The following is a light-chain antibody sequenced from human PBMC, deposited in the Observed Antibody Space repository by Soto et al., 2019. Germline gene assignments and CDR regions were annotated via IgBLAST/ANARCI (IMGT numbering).Light chain of an antibody. V-gene: IGLV1-44*01. J-gene: IGLJ1*01. Sequence: QSALSQPRSACGTPGQRVTISCSGSSSNIGINTVNWYQHLPGTAPQLLIYGTDQRPSGVPDRFSASKSGTSASLAITGLPSEDADDYYCAAWDDSLNRYAFGSGTRSPS. CDR3: AAWDDSLNRYA. CDR1: SSNIGINT. CDR2: GTD.